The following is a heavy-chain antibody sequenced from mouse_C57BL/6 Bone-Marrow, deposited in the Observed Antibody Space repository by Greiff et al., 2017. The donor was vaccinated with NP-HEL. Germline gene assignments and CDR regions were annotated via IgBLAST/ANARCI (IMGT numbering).Heavy chain of an antibody. CDR3: ARAGPWFAY. V-gene: IGHV5-4*03. D-gene: IGHD4-1*01. CDR1: GFTFSSYA. CDR2: ISDGGSYT. Sequence: EVKLMESGGGLVKPGGSLKLSCAASGFTFSSYAMSWVRQTPEKRLEWVATISDGGSYTYYPDNVKGRFTLSRDNAKNNLYLQMSQLKAEDTAMYYGARAGPWFAYWGQGTLVTVSA. J-gene: IGHJ3*01.